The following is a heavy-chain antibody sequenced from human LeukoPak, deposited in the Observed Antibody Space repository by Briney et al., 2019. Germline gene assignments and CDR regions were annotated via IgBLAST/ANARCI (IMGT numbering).Heavy chain of an antibody. J-gene: IGHJ4*02. V-gene: IGHV3-7*01. CDR1: GFTLRNYR. Sequence: GGSLRLSCAASGFTLRNYRMIWVRQAPGKGLEWVDHIKQDGGETYDVDSVKGRFSISRDNVKNALYLQMDSLRAEDTAVYYCARWGGYTDYWGQGTLVTVSS. CDR2: IKQDGGET. CDR3: ARWGGYTDY. D-gene: IGHD3-16*01.